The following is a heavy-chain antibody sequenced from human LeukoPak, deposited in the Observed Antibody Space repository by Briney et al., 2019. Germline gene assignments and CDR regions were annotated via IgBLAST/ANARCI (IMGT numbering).Heavy chain of an antibody. D-gene: IGHD1-7*01. V-gene: IGHV3-23*01. CDR2: IGAGSGTT. Sequence: GGSLRLSCAASGFTFNSYAMTWVRQAPGRGLECVSSIGAGSGTTHYADSVKGRFTISRDNSKNTLYLQMSSLRAEDTAVYYCARNWNYDDWGQGTLVTVSS. CDR3: ARNWNYDD. CDR1: GFTFNSYA. J-gene: IGHJ4*02.